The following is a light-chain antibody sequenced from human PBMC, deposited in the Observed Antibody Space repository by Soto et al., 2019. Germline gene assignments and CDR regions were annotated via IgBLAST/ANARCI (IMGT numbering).Light chain of an antibody. CDR3: QSYDSSLSALV. J-gene: IGLJ2*01. V-gene: IGLV1-40*01. CDR2: GNS. CDR1: SSYIGAGYD. Sequence: QSVLTQPPSVSGAPGQRVTISCTGSSSYIGAGYDVHWYQQLPGTAPKLLIYGNSNRPSGVPDRFSGSKSGTSASLAITGLQAEDVADYYCQSYDSSLSALVFGGGTKLTVL.